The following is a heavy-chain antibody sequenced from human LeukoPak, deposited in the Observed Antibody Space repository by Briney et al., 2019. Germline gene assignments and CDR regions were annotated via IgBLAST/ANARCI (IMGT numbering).Heavy chain of an antibody. CDR2: IYTSGST. V-gene: IGHV4-61*02. Sequence: SETLSLTCTVSGGSISSGSYYWSWIRQPAGKGLEWIGRIYTSGSTNYNPSLKSRVTISVDTSKNQFSLKLSSVTAADTAVYYCARKPSYYYYGMDVWGQGTTVTVSS. CDR3: ARKPSYYYYGMDV. J-gene: IGHJ6*02. CDR1: GGSISSGSYY.